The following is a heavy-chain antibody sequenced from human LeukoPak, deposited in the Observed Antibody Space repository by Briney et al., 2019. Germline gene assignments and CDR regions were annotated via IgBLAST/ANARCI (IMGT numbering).Heavy chain of an antibody. V-gene: IGHV3-30*18. CDR1: GFTFSSYG. CDR3: AKTPLDYYYGMDV. Sequence: GGSLRLSCAASGFTFSSYGMHWVRQAPGKGLEWVAVISYDESNKYYADSVKGRFTISRDNSKNTLYLQMNSLRAEDTAVYYCAKTPLDYYYGMDVWGKGTTVTVSS. J-gene: IGHJ6*04. CDR2: ISYDESNK.